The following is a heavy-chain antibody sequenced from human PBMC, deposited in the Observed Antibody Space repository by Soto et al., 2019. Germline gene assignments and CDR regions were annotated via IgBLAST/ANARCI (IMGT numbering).Heavy chain of an antibody. J-gene: IGHJ6*02. CDR3: ARRDCGGDCYSLSYGMDV. CDR1: GYSFTSYW. Sequence: PGESLKISCKGSGYSFTSYWIGWVRQMPGKGLEWMGIIYPGDSDTRYSPSFQGQVTISADKSISTAYLQWSSLKASDTAMYYCARRDCGGDCYSLSYGMDVWDQGTTVTVSS. D-gene: IGHD2-21*02. CDR2: IYPGDSDT. V-gene: IGHV5-51*01.